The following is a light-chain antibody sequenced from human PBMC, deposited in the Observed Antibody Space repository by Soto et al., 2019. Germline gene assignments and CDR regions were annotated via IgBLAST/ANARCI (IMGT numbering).Light chain of an antibody. CDR3: QQLNSYPIT. J-gene: IGKJ5*01. V-gene: IGKV1-9*01. CDR2: AAS. CDR1: QGISDY. Sequence: DIQLTQSPSFLSASVGDRVTITCRASQGISDYFAWYQQKLGKAPKLLIYAASTLQSGVASRFSGSGSGTEFTLTISSLQPEDFATYYCQQLNSYPITFGQGTRLEIK.